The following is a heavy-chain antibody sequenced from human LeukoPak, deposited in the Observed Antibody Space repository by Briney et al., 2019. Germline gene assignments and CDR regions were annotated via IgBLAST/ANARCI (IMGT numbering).Heavy chain of an antibody. CDR2: IIPSINIV. Sequence: GASVKVSCKASGGTFSSDAISWVRQAPGQGLEWMGRIIPSINIVNYAQKFQGRVTITADKSTSTAYMELSSLRSEDTAVYYCAKRYYDSTGGYWGQGTLVTVSS. CDR1: GGTFSSDA. CDR3: AKRYYDSTGGY. J-gene: IGHJ4*02. V-gene: IGHV1-69*04. D-gene: IGHD3-22*01.